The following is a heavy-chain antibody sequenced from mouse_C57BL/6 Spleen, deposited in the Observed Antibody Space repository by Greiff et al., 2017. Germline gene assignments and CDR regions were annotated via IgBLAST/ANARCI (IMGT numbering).Heavy chain of an antibody. V-gene: IGHV2-5*01. Sequence: VHLVESGPGLVQPSQSLSITCTVSGFSLTSYGVHWVRQSPGKGLEWLGVIWRGGSTDYNAAFMSRLSITKDNSKSQVFFKMNSLQADDTAIYYCAKKGDYSNLYAMDYWGQGTSVTVSS. CDR3: AKKGDYSNLYAMDY. J-gene: IGHJ4*01. D-gene: IGHD2-5*01. CDR2: IWRGGST. CDR1: GFSLTSYG.